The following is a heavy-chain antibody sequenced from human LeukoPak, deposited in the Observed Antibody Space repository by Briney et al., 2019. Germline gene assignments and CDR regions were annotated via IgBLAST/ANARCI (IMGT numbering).Heavy chain of an antibody. CDR1: GGSVSSGSYY. J-gene: IGHJ4*02. CDR3: ASGLGYCSGGSCSYYFDY. CDR2: IYYSGST. V-gene: IGHV4-61*01. Sequence: KSSETLSLTCTVSGGSVSSGSYYWSWIRQPPGKGLEWIGYIYYSGSTNYNPSLKSRVTISVDTSKNQFSLKLSSVTAADTAVYYCASGLGYCSGGSCSYYFDYWGQGTLVTVSS. D-gene: IGHD2-15*01.